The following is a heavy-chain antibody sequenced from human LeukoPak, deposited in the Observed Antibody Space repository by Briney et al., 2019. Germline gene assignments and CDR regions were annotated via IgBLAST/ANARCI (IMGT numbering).Heavy chain of an antibody. J-gene: IGHJ3*02. CDR2: IYYGGST. CDR1: GDSVNTNNFY. V-gene: IGHV4-39*07. CDR3: ARFDI. Sequence: SETLSLTCTVSGDSVNTNNFYWGWIRQPPGKGLEYIGSIYYGGSTYYNPSLKSRVTISIDTSKNQFSLKLTSVTAADTAVYYCARFDIWGQGTMVTVSS.